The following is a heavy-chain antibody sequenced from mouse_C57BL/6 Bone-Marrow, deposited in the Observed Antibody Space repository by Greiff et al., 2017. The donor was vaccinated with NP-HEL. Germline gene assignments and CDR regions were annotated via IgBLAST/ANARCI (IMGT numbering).Heavy chain of an antibody. CDR1: GYTFTDYY. J-gene: IGHJ3*01. V-gene: IGHV1-19*01. CDR2: INPYNGGT. CDR3: ARPGSSPAWFAY. Sequence: EVQLQQSGPVLVKPGASVKMSCKASGYTFTDYYMNWVKQSHGKSLEWIGVINPYNGGTSYNQKFKGKATLTVDKSSSTAYMELNSLTSEDSAVYYCARPGSSPAWFAYWGQGTLVTVSA. D-gene: IGHD1-1*01.